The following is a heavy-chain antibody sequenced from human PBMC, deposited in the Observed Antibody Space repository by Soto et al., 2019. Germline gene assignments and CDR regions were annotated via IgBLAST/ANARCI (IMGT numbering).Heavy chain of an antibody. D-gene: IGHD3-22*01. J-gene: IGHJ4*02. V-gene: IGHV3-23*01. CDR3: AKGGPYYYDSSGYYDY. CDR1: GFTFSSYA. CDR2: ISGSGGST. Sequence: EVQLLESGGGLVQPGGSLRLSCAASGFTFSSYAMSWVRQAPGKGREWVSAISGSGGSTYYADSVKGRFTISRDNSKNTLYLQMNSLRAEDTAVYYCAKGGPYYYDSSGYYDYWGQGTLVTVSS.